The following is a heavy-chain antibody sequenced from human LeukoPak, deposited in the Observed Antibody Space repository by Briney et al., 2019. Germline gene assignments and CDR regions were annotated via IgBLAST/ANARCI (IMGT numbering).Heavy chain of an antibody. CDR2: ISYDGSNK. CDR3: AREVADSYGSVSGFDY. D-gene: IGHD5-18*01. CDR1: GFTFSSYA. Sequence: PGGSLRLSCAASGFTFSSYAMHWVRQAPGKGLEWVAVISYDGSNKYYADSVKGRFTISRDNSKNTLYLQMNSLRAEDTAVYYCAREVADSYGSVSGFDYWGQGTLVTVSS. V-gene: IGHV3-30-3*01. J-gene: IGHJ4*02.